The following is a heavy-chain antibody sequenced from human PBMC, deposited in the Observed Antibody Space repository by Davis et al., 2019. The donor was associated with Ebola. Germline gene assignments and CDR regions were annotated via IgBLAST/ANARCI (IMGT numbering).Heavy chain of an antibody. CDR3: ARDVKRGGYYYYMDV. J-gene: IGHJ6*03. CDR1: GGSISSYY. Sequence: PSETLSLTCTVSGGSISSYYWGWIRQPPGKGLEWIGSIYYSGSTYYNPSLKSRVTISVDTSKNQFSLKLSSVTAADTAVYYCARDVKRGGYYYYMDVWGKGTTVTVSS. CDR2: IYYSGST. D-gene: IGHD2/OR15-2a*01. V-gene: IGHV4-39*07.